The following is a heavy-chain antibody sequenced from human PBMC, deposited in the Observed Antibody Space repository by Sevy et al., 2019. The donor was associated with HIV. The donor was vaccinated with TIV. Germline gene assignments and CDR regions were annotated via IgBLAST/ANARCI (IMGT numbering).Heavy chain of an antibody. Sequence: GGSLRLPCVASGLRFSFNSYRMNWVRQPPGKGLEWVAYIRGSGSQIFYTDSVKGRFTISRDNSKNSLFLQLNSLRAEDTAVYYCATTGPGPADGFEVWGQGTMVTVSS. CDR2: IRGSGSQI. V-gene: IGHV3-21*01. CDR1: GLRFSFNSYR. CDR3: ATTGPGPADGFEV. D-gene: IGHD7-27*01. J-gene: IGHJ3*01.